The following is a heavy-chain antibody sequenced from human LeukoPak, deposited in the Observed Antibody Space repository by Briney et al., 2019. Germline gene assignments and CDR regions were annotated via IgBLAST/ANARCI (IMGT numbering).Heavy chain of an antibody. Sequence: PGGSLSLSCAASGFTFSSYNMNWVRQAPGKGLEWVASISFSGTYIYYADSLKGRITISRDNARRSLFLQMNSLRAEDSAVYYCARRASTERGHSYGLDYWGQGTLVTVSS. CDR2: ISFSGTYI. J-gene: IGHJ4*02. CDR1: GFTFSSYN. CDR3: ARRASTERGHSYGLDY. D-gene: IGHD5-18*01. V-gene: IGHV3-21*01.